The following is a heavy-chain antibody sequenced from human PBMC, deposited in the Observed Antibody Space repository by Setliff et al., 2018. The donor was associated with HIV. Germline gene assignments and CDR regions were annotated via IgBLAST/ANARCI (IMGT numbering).Heavy chain of an antibody. CDR1: GFTFSSYW. V-gene: IGHV3-7*03. Sequence: GGSLRLSCAASGFTFSSYWMSWVRQAPGKGLEWVANTKEDGSEKYYVDSVKGRFTISRDNAQNSLYLQMSSLKVEDTAVCYCARDLAYWGQGTLVTVSS. J-gene: IGHJ4*02. CDR2: TKEDGSEK. CDR3: ARDLAY.